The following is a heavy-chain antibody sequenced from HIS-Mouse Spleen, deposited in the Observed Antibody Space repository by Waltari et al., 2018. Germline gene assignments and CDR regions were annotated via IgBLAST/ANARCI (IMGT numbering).Heavy chain of an antibody. J-gene: IGHJ2*01. V-gene: IGHV4-39*07. Sequence: QLQLQESGSGLVKPSETLSLTCTVSGGSISSSSYYWGWIRQPPGKGLEWIGSIYCSGSTYYNPSLKSRVTISVDTSKNQFSLKLSSVTAADTAVYYCAREIPYSSSWYDWYFDLWGRGTLVTVSS. D-gene: IGHD6-13*01. CDR3: AREIPYSSSWYDWYFDL. CDR2: IYCSGST. CDR1: GGSISSSSYY.